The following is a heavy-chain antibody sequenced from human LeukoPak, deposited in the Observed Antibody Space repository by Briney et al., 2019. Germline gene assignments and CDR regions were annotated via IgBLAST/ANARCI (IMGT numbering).Heavy chain of an antibody. CDR3: ARRGLLGFGVVTSYFDY. CDR2: IYYSGST. CDR1: GGSISSYY. J-gene: IGHJ4*02. V-gene: IGHV4-59*01. D-gene: IGHD3-3*01. Sequence: PSETLSLTCTVSGGSISSYYWSWIRQPPGKGLEWIGYIYYSGSTNYNPSLKSRVTISVDTSKNQFSLKLSSVTAADTAVYYCARRGLLGFGVVTSYFDYWGQGTLVTVSS.